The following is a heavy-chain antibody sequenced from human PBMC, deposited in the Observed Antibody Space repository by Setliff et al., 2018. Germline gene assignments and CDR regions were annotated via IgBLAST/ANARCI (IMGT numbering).Heavy chain of an antibody. D-gene: IGHD5-18*01. J-gene: IGHJ4*02. Sequence: GASVKVSCKTSGYPFIEHYVNWVRQAPGQGLEWMGWIRPNGGGTHYAQKFQGRVTMTRDTSISTAYMELSSLRSDDTAVYYCARFSGHNYGSFDSWGQGTLVTVS. CDR1: GYPFIEHY. CDR3: ARFSGHNYGSFDS. V-gene: IGHV1-2*02. CDR2: IRPNGGGT.